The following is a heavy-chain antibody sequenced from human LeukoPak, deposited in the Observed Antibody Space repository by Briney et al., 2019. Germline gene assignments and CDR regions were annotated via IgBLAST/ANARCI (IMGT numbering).Heavy chain of an antibody. CDR3: AKGVAAAANPSLFDY. Sequence: GGSLKLSCAASGFTFSSYAVSWVRQAPGKGLEWVSAISGGGVNTYYTDSVKGRFSISRDNSKNTLYLQMNSLRAEDTAAYYCAKGVAAAANPSLFDYWGQGTLVTVSS. CDR2: ISGGGVNT. D-gene: IGHD6-13*01. CDR1: GFTFSSYA. V-gene: IGHV3-23*01. J-gene: IGHJ4*02.